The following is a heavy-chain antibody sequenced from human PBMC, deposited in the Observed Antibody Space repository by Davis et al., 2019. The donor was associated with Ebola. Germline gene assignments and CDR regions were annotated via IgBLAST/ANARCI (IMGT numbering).Heavy chain of an antibody. CDR2: IYHSGST. CDR1: GGSISSSNW. Sequence: MPSETLSLTCAVSGGSISSSNWWSWVRQPPGKGLEWIGEIYHSGSTNYNPSLKSRVTISVDKSKNQFSLKLSSVTAADTAVYYCARRDDFWSGYSHFDYWGQGTLVTVSS. CDR3: ARRDDFWSGYSHFDY. V-gene: IGHV4-4*02. D-gene: IGHD3-3*01. J-gene: IGHJ4*02.